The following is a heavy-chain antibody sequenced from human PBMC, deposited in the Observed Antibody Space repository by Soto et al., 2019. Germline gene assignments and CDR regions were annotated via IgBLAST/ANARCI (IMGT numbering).Heavy chain of an antibody. CDR2: IYYSGST. CDR3: ARDGNYGSPTSALDY. J-gene: IGHJ4*02. Sequence: PSETLSLTCTVSGGSISSGDYYWSWIRQPPGKGLEWIGYIYYSGSTYYNPSLKSRVTISVDTSKNQFSLKLSSVTAADTAVYYCARDGNYGSPTSALDYWGQGTLVTLSS. CDR1: GGSISSGDYY. D-gene: IGHD3-10*01. V-gene: IGHV4-30-4*01.